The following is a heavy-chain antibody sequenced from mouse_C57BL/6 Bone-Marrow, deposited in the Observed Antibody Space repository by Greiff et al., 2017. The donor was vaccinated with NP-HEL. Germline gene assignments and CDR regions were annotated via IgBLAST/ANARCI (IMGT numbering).Heavy chain of an antibody. Sequence: VQLQQPGAELVKPGASVKLSCKASGYTFTSYWMHWVKQRPGRGLEWIGRIHPNSGGTKYNEKFKSKATLTVDKSSSTAYMQLSSLTSEDSAVYYCALNNTRSAIDYWGQGTLVTVSA. D-gene: IGHD1-3*01. V-gene: IGHV1-62-3*01. CDR2: IHPNSGGT. CDR3: ALNNTRSAIDY. J-gene: IGHJ3*01. CDR1: GYTFTSYW.